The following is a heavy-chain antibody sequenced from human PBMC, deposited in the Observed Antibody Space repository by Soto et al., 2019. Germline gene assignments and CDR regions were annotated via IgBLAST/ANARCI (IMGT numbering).Heavy chain of an antibody. J-gene: IGHJ6*02. CDR2: IYSGGST. V-gene: IGHV3-53*01. D-gene: IGHD6-13*01. Sequence: GGSLRLSCAASGFTVSSNYMSWVRQAPGKGLEWVSVIYSGGSTYYADSVKGRFTISRDNSKNTLYLQMNSLRAEDTAVYYCARDRGIAARGGFYGMDVWGQGTTVTVSS. CDR1: GFTVSSNY. CDR3: ARDRGIAARGGFYGMDV.